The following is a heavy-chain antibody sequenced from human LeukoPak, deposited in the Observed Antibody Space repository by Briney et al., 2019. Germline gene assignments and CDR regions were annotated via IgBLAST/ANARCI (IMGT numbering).Heavy chain of an antibody. J-gene: IGHJ4*02. CDR2: FYYSGST. V-gene: IGHV4-59*01. CDR3: ARYYCGGHCYGFDY. D-gene: IGHD2-21*02. Sequence: SETLSLTCTVSGGSLSSYYWSWIRQPPGKGLEWIGYFYYSGSTNYNPSLKSRVTISVDTSKNQFSLKLSSVTAADTAVYYCARYYCGGHCYGFDYWGQGTLVTVSS. CDR1: GGSLSSYY.